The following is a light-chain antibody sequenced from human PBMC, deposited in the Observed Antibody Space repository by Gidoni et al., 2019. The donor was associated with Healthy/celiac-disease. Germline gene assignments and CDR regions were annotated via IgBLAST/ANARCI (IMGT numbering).Light chain of an antibody. Sequence: EIVMTQSPATLSVSPGERATLSCRASQCVSSNLAWYHQKPGQAHRLLIYGASTRSTGISARFSGSGSGTEFTLTISSLQSEDFAVYYCQQYNNWPPWTFGQGTKVEIK. CDR1: QCVSSN. V-gene: IGKV3-15*01. CDR3: QQYNNWPPWT. CDR2: GAS. J-gene: IGKJ1*01.